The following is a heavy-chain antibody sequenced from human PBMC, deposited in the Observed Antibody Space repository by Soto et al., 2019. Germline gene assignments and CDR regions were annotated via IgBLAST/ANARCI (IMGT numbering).Heavy chain of an antibody. D-gene: IGHD3-10*01. CDR2: IWYDGSNK. V-gene: IGHV3-33*01. Sequence: PGGSLRLSCAASGFTFSSYGMHWVRQAPGKGLEWVAVIWYDGSNKYYADSVKGRFTISRDNSKNTLYLQMNSLRAEDTAVYYCAREGRLLWLGEFVPSYRNPGSSWDDYYGMDLWGQGSTVTVSS. CDR3: AREGRLLWLGEFVPSYRNPGSSWDDYYGMDL. J-gene: IGHJ6*02. CDR1: GFTFSSYG.